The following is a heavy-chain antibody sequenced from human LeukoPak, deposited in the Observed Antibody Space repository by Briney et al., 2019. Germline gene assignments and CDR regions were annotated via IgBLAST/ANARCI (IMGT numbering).Heavy chain of an antibody. CDR3: ASPTYYYDSSGYYSPNFDY. V-gene: IGHV3-23*01. CDR1: GFTFSSSA. Sequence: GGSLRLSCAASGFTFSSSAMSWVRQAPGKGLEWVSAISNNGGYTYYADSVQGRFTISRDNSKSTLCLQMNSLRAEDTAVYYCASPTYYYDSSGYYSPNFDYWGQGTLVTVSS. D-gene: IGHD3-22*01. J-gene: IGHJ4*02. CDR2: ISNNGGYT.